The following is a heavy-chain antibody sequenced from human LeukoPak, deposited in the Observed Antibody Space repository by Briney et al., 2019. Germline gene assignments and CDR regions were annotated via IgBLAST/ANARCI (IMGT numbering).Heavy chain of an antibody. J-gene: IGHJ1*01. CDR2: FDPEDGET. V-gene: IGHV1-24*01. CDR3: AREAGDGSGSYYQYFQH. D-gene: IGHD3-10*01. Sequence: ASVKVSCKVSGYTLIELSMHWVRQAPGKGLEWMGGFDPEDGETIYAQRFRGRVTMTGDTSTDTAYMELSSLRSEDTAVYYCAREAGDGSGSYYQYFQHWGQGTLVTVSS. CDR1: GYTLIELS.